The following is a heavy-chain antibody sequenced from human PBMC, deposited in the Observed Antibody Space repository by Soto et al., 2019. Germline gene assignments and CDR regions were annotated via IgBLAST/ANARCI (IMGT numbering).Heavy chain of an antibody. CDR1: GFAFSTSV. CDR3: AREQFEDGRGHYDH. V-gene: IGHV3-30*03. Sequence: QVQLVESGGGVVQPGGSLRLSCAASGFAFSTSVIHWVRQAPGKGLEWMAHISYNGNKKHYADSVKGRFTVSRDISESTLYLQMNSLRAEDTAVYYCAREQFEDGRGHYDHWGQGTQVSVSS. CDR2: ISYNGNKK. D-gene: IGHD3-22*01. J-gene: IGHJ4*02.